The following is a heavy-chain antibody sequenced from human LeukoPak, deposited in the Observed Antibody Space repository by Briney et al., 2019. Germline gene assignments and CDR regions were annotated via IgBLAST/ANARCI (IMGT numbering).Heavy chain of an antibody. V-gene: IGHV3-11*01. J-gene: IGHJ4*02. CDR1: GFTFSDYY. CDR2: ISSSGSTI. CDR3: AKGSALWGYYLDN. Sequence: GGSLRLSRAASGFTFSDYYMSWIRQAPGKGLEWVSYISSSGSTIYYADSVKGRFTISRDNAKNSLYLQMNSLRAEDTAVYYCAKGSALWGYYLDNWGQGTLVTVSS. D-gene: IGHD7-27*01.